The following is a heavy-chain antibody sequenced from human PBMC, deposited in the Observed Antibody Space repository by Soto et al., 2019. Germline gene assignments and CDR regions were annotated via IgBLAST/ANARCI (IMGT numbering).Heavy chain of an antibody. V-gene: IGHV3-33*01. CDR1: GFTFSRYG. Sequence: LRLSCVASGFTFSRYGMHWVRQAPGKGLEWVAVIWNDGSKQVYDDSVKGRFTISRDNSKNALYLEMDSLRDEDTSVYYCARDDDYEANAIDLWGQGTLVTVSS. CDR3: ARDDDYEANAIDL. J-gene: IGHJ5*02. D-gene: IGHD4-17*01. CDR2: IWNDGSKQ.